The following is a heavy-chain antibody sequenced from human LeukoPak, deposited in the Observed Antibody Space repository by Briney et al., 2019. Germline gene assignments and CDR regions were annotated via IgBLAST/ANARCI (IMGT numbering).Heavy chain of an antibody. CDR3: AKGGRITMVRGVLDV. CDR1: GFTFSSYA. V-gene: IGHV3-23*01. J-gene: IGHJ6*04. Sequence: GGSLRLSCAASGFTFSSYAMSWVRQAPGKGLEWVSAISGSGGSTYYADPVKGRFTISRDNSKNTLYLQMNSLRAEDTAVYYCAKGGRITMVRGVLDVWGKGTTVTVSS. CDR2: ISGSGGST. D-gene: IGHD3-10*01.